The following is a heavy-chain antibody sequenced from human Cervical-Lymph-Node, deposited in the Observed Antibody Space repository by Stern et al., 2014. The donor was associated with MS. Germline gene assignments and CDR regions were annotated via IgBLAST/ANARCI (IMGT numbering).Heavy chain of an antibody. Sequence: QITLKESGPTLLQPTQTLTLTCTLSGLSVTTDGVGVGWIRQPPGKALEWLTIVYWDDDKRYNPSMKTRLTIAMDTAKNQVVLTMTNMDPVDTATYYCAHSLRRSSCSGGRCYYFDYWGQGSLVTVSS. CDR2: VYWDDDK. CDR3: AHSLRRSSCSGGRCYYFDY. J-gene: IGHJ4*02. D-gene: IGHD2-15*01. V-gene: IGHV2-5*02. CDR1: GLSVTTDGVG.